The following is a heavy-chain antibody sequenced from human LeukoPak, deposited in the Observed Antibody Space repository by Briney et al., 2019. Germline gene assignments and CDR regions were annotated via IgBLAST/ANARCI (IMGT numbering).Heavy chain of an antibody. CDR2: IIPILGIA. Sequence: SVKVSCKASGGTFSSYAISWVRQAPGQGLEWMGRIIPILGIANYAQKFQGRVTITADKSTSTAYMELSSLRSEDTAVYYCARGELRYFDWFYYGMDVWGQGTTVTVSS. CDR1: GGTFSSYA. CDR3: ARGELRYFDWFYYGMDV. D-gene: IGHD3-9*01. J-gene: IGHJ6*02. V-gene: IGHV1-69*04.